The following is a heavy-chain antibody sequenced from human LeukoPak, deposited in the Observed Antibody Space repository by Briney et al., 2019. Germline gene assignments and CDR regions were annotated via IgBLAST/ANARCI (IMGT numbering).Heavy chain of an antibody. Sequence: PGGSLRLSCTASGFTFGDYAMSWVRQAPGKGLEWVGFIRSKAYGGTTEYAASVKGRFTISRDDSKSIAYLQMNSLKTEDTAVYYCTRFGERIAAAVLDYWGQGTLVTVSS. CDR1: GFTFGDYA. CDR3: TRFGERIAAAVLDY. CDR2: IRSKAYGGTT. D-gene: IGHD6-13*01. V-gene: IGHV3-49*04. J-gene: IGHJ4*02.